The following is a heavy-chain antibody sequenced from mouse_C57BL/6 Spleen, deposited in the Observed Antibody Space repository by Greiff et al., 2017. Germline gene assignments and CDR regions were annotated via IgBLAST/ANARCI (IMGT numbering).Heavy chain of an antibody. CDR1: GFTFSDYG. V-gene: IGHV5-17*01. CDR2: ISSGSSTI. Sequence: EVQLQESGGGLVKPGGSLKLSCAASGFTFSDYGMHWVRQAPEKGLEWVAYISSGSSTIYYADTVKGRFTISRDNAKNTLFLQMTRLRSEDTAMYYCADSAGFAYWGQGTLVTVSA. CDR3: ADSAGFAY. J-gene: IGHJ3*01. D-gene: IGHD2-4*01.